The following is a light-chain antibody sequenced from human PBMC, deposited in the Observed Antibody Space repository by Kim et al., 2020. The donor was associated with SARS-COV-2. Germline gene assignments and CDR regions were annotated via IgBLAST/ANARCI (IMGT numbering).Light chain of an antibody. CDR3: QQRASWPLT. CDR2: DAS. CDR1: QSISSY. Sequence: SPGERATLSCRASQSISSYLAWYHQKPGQAPRLLIYDASNRATGIPARFSASGSGTDFTLIISSLEPEDFAVYYCQQRASWPLTFGQGTRLEIK. J-gene: IGKJ5*01. V-gene: IGKV3-11*01.